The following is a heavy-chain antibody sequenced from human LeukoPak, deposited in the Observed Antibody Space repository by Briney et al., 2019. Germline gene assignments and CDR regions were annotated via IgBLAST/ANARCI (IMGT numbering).Heavy chain of an antibody. CDR2: IYYSGSP. Sequence: PDTLSLTCTVSGGSVSSGVYYWSWIRQPPGKGLEYIKYIYYSGSPNYNPSLKSRVTISVDTSKSQFSLKLSSVTAADTAVYYCARGDILTDGWYYFDYWGQGTLVTVSS. J-gene: IGHJ4*02. D-gene: IGHD3-9*01. V-gene: IGHV4-61*08. CDR1: GGSVSSGVYY. CDR3: ARGDILTDGWYYFDY.